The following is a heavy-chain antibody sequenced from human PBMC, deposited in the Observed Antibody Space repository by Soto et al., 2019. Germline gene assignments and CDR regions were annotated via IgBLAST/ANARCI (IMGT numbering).Heavy chain of an antibody. CDR1: GGSIISGGYS. CDR2: IYHSGST. Sequence: PSETLSLTCAVSGGSIISGGYSWSWIRQPPGKGLEWIGYIYHSGSTYYNPSLKSRVTISVDRSKNQFSLKLSSVTAADTAVYYCARDRTTKGFDYWGQGTLVTVSS. D-gene: IGHD1-26*01. CDR3: ARDRTTKGFDY. J-gene: IGHJ4*02. V-gene: IGHV4-30-2*01.